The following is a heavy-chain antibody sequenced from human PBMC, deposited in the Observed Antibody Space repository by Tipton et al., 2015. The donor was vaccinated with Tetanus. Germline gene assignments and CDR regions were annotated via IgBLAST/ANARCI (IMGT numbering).Heavy chain of an antibody. CDR1: GFSFRDFG. Sequence: SLRLSCAGSGFSFRDFGMNWVRQAPGKGLEWVSYISYSSTSIYYAASVKGRFAVSRDNAKNSLYLQMNTLRDDDTAVYYCARGGRDAYNNPLGAFDVWGRGTTVTVSS. D-gene: IGHD5-24*01. J-gene: IGHJ3*01. CDR3: ARGGRDAYNNPLGAFDV. V-gene: IGHV3-48*02. CDR2: ISYSSTSI.